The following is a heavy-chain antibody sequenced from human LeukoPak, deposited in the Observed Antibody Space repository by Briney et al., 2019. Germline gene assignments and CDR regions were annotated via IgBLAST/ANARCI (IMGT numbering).Heavy chain of an antibody. D-gene: IGHD2-8*02. CDR1: GFTFSGSA. J-gene: IGHJ4*02. CDR2: IRSKANSYAT. V-gene: IGHV3-73*01. CDR3: ATYRQVLLPFES. Sequence: GGSLKLSCAASGFTFSGSAMHWVRQASGKGLEWVGRIRSKANSYATAYAASVKGRFTISRDDSKNTAYLQMNSLRAEDTAIYYCATYRQVLLPFESWGQGTLVTVSS.